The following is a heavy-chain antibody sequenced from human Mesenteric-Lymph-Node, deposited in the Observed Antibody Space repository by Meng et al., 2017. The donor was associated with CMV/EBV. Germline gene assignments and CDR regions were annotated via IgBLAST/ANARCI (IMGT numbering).Heavy chain of an antibody. CDR3: ARHWTTIDRLTYYQYGMDV. D-gene: IGHD3-22*01. CDR1: GFSFSTYA. V-gene: IGHV3-23*01. CDR2: INGNADST. Sequence: GGSLRLSCAASGFSFSTYAMTWVRQAPRVGLQWVSAINGNADSTYYAASVKGRFTISRDNSKDTLYLQMTGLRAEDTAIYYCARHWTTIDRLTYYQYGMDVWGQGTTVTVSS. J-gene: IGHJ6*02.